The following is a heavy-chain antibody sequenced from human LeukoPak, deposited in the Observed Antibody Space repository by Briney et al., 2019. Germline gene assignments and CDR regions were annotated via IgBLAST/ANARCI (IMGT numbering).Heavy chain of an antibody. J-gene: IGHJ3*01. D-gene: IGHD1-26*01. CDR3: GMSGDRVPLQDDVFDV. V-gene: IGHV5-51*01. Sequence: GESLKISCKGSGYIFTNYWIGWVRQMPGKGLEWMGMIYPGDSDTIYSPSFQGQVTISVDKSINTAYLQWSSLQASDTAMYYCGMSGDRVPLQDDVFDVWGQGTMVTVST. CDR2: IYPGDSDT. CDR1: GYIFTNYW.